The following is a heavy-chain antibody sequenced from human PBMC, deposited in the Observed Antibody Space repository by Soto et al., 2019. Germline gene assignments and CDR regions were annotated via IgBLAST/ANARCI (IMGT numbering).Heavy chain of an antibody. Sequence: QVQLVESGGGVVQPGRSLRLSCAASGFTFSSYAMHWVRQAPGKGLEWVAVISYAGSNKYYADSVKCRFTISRDNSRNTLYLQMNRLRAEDTAVYYCARDPFRYNGHDFPYCYYGMCIWGQGTRVTVSS. CDR2: ISYAGSNK. V-gene: IGHV3-30-3*01. CDR3: ARDPFRYNGHDFPYCYYGMCI. D-gene: IGHD1-1*01. CDR1: GFTFSSYA. J-gene: IGHJ6*02.